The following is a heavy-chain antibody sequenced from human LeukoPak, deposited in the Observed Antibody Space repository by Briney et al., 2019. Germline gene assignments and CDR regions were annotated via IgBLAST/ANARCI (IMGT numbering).Heavy chain of an antibody. V-gene: IGHV3-30*18. J-gene: IGHJ4*02. CDR1: AFTFSNYG. Sequence: PGGSLRLSCAASAFTFSNYGMHWVRQAPGKGLEWEAVVSYAGNTTSYADSVKGRFTLSRDNYKTTLYLQMNSLRAEDTAVYYCAKEPIPMAGEYYFDYWGQGTLVTVSS. D-gene: IGHD6-19*01. CDR2: VSYAGNTT. CDR3: AKEPIPMAGEYYFDY.